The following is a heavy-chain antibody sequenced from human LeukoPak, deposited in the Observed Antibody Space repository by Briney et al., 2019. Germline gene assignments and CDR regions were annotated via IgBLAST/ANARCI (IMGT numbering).Heavy chain of an antibody. CDR3: AREYYNFWSGSYSLDY. J-gene: IGHJ4*02. CDR1: GDSVSSNSAA. Sequence: SQTLSLTCAISGDSVSSNSAAWNWIRQSPSRGLEWLGRTYYRSKWYNDYAVSVKSRITINPDTSKNQFSLQLNSVTPEDTAVYYCAREYYNFWSGSYSLDYCGQGTLVTVYS. D-gene: IGHD3-3*01. CDR2: TYYRSKWYN. V-gene: IGHV6-1*01.